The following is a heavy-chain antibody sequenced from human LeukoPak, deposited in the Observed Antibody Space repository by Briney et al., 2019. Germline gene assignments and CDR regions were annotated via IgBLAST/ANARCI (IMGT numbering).Heavy chain of an antibody. V-gene: IGHV4-59*08. J-gene: IGHJ4*02. CDR2: IYYTGST. Sequence: SETLSLTCIVSGGSISSYYWSWIRQPPGKGLECIGYIYYTGSTKYNPSLKSRVNISLDTSKDQFSLKLSSMTAADTAVYYCARGIAELSHFDYWGQGTLVTVSS. CDR3: ARGIAELSHFDY. D-gene: IGHD3-10*01. CDR1: GGSISSYY.